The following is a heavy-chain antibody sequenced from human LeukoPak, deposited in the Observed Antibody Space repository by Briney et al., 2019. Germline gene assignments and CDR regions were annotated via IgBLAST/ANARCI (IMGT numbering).Heavy chain of an antibody. CDR1: GVSISSSKW. CDR2: IYLYGTT. Sequence: RSSETLSLTCTVSGVSISSSKWWSWVRQSPVKGLEWIGEIYLYGTTNYNPSFTSRVTMSVDRARNQFSLKLTSVTAADTAVYYCARQKWEQQGRDYYFNDLDVXXXGXTVIVSS. CDR3: ARQKWEQQGRDYYFNDLDV. J-gene: IGHJ6*01. V-gene: IGHV4-4*02. D-gene: IGHD1/OR15-1a*01.